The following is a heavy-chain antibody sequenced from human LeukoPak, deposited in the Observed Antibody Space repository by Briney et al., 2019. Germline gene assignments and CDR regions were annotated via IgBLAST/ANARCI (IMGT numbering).Heavy chain of an antibody. CDR3: ARDYGQDGYYYYYGMDV. D-gene: IGHD3-16*01. CDR1: GYTFTSYY. CDR2: INPSGGST. Sequence: ASVKVSCKASGYTFTSYYMHWVRQAPGQGLEWMGIINPSGGSTSYAQKFQGRVTMTRDTSISTAYMELSRLRSDDTAVYYCARDYGQDGYYYYYGMDVWGQGTTVTVSS. V-gene: IGHV1-46*01. J-gene: IGHJ6*02.